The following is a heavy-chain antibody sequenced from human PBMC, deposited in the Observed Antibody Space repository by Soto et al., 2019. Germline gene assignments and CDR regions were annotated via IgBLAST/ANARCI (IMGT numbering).Heavy chain of an antibody. D-gene: IGHD3-10*01. Sequence: GGSLRLSCGASGFTFSYYPFHWVRRAPWQGLEWVSSISGVRDYIRYADSVKGRFAISRDNAKTSLYLQMNSLTAGDTAVYYCAREGVHNYTEYYFDYWGQGTLVTVSS. CDR1: GFTFSYYP. CDR3: AREGVHNYTEYYFDY. J-gene: IGHJ4*02. CDR2: ISGVRDYI. V-gene: IGHV3-21*06.